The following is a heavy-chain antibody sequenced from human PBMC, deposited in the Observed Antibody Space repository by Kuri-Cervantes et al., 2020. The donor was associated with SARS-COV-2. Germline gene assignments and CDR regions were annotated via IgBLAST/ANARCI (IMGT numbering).Heavy chain of an antibody. CDR3: ARGTGDLDQ. CDR2: INHSGNT. D-gene: IGHD7-27*01. V-gene: IGHV4-34*01. J-gene: IGHJ5*02. Sequence: SETLSLTCAVYGGSFSDYYWSWGRQPPGKGLEWIGEINHSGNTNYDPSLKSRVTISVDTSKNQFSLKLTSVTAADTAVYYCARGTGDLDQWGQGTLVTVSS. CDR1: GGSFSDYY.